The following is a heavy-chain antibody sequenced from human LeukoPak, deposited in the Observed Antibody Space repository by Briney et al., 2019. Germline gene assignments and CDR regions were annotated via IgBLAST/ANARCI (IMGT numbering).Heavy chain of an antibody. D-gene: IGHD2-2*01. CDR2: IRYDGSNK. Sequence: GGSLRLSXAASGFTFSSYGMHWVGQAPGKGLEWVAFIRYDGSNKYYADSVKGRFTISRDNSKNTLYLQMNSLRAEDTAVYYCAKDSRGYCSSISCYWGSGYFDYWGQGTLVTVSS. CDR3: AKDSRGYCSSISCYWGSGYFDY. CDR1: GFTFSSYG. V-gene: IGHV3-30*02. J-gene: IGHJ4*02.